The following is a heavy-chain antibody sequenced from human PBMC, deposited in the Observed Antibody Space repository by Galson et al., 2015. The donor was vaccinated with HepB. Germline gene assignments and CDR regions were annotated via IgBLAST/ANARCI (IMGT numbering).Heavy chain of an antibody. J-gene: IGHJ5*02. CDR3: ARVEDKWDLLRIDWFDP. CDR1: GYTFTNYA. Sequence: SVKVSCKASGYTFTNYAISWVRRAPGQGLEWMGWISAYNGKTNYAQKLQGRVTMTTETSTSTAYMELRSLRSDDTAVYYCARVEDKWDLLRIDWFDPWGQGTLVTVSS. CDR2: ISAYNGKT. V-gene: IGHV1-18*04. D-gene: IGHD1-26*01.